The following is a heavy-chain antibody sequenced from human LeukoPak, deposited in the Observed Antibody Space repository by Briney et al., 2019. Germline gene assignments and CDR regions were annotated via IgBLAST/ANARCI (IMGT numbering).Heavy chain of an antibody. Sequence: ASVKVSCKAFGYTFTGYWMHWVRQAPGQGPEWMGVISPSGGSTIYAQKFKGRVTLTRDMSTSTAYMELSSLRSEDTAVYYCARGGNDFWSGVYYYYMDVWGKGTTVTVSS. J-gene: IGHJ6*03. V-gene: IGHV1-46*01. CDR2: ISPSGGST. CDR3: ARGGNDFWSGVYYYYMDV. D-gene: IGHD3-3*01. CDR1: GYTFTGYW.